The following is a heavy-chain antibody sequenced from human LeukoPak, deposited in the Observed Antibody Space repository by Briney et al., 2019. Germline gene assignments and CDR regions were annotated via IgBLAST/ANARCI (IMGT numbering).Heavy chain of an antibody. J-gene: IGHJ4*02. V-gene: IGHV3-30*18. CDR2: ISYDGSNK. D-gene: IGHD6-13*01. CDR1: GYSFNSYW. Sequence: PGESLKISCKGSGYSFNSYWIGWVRQAPGKGLEWVAVISYDGSNKYYADSVKGRFTISRDNSKNTLYLQMNSLRAEDTAVYYCAKDRGSSSFDYWGQGTLVTVSS. CDR3: AKDRGSSSFDY.